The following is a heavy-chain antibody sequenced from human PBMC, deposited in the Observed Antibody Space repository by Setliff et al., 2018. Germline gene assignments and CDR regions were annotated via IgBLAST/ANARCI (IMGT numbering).Heavy chain of an antibody. V-gene: IGHV1-8*03. CDR1: GYTFTSYD. J-gene: IGHJ6*03. Sequence: GASVKVSCKASGYTFTSYDISWVRQATGQGLEWMGWMNPNSGNTGYAQKFQGRVTITRNTSISTAYMELSSLRSEDTAVYYCARVKVIVGATPRTYYMDVWGKGTTVTVSS. CDR2: MNPNSGNT. D-gene: IGHD1-26*01. CDR3: ARVKVIVGATPRTYYMDV.